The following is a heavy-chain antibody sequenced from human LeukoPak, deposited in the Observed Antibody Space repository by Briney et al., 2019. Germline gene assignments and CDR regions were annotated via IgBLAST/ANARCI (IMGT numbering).Heavy chain of an antibody. D-gene: IGHD1-26*01. Sequence: GGSLRLSCAASGFAFNTSAMHWVRQAPGKGLEWVAFIRSDGSKKYYGDSVKGRFTISRDNSKNTLYLQMNSLKVEDTAVYYCAKDVGGTNFHYMDVWGKGTTVIVSS. J-gene: IGHJ6*03. CDR3: AKDVGGTNFHYMDV. CDR2: IRSDGSKK. V-gene: IGHV3-30*02. CDR1: GFAFNTSA.